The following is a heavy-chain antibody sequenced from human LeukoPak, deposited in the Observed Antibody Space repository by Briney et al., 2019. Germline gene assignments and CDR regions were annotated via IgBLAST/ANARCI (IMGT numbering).Heavy chain of an antibody. J-gene: IGHJ3*02. CDR2: IYYSGST. CDR1: GGSISSYY. Sequence: SETLSLTCTVSGGSISSYYWSWIRQPPGKGLEWIGYIYYSGSTNYNPSLKSRVTISVDTSKNQFSLKLSSVTAADTAVYYCARDMQWLVRGAFDIWGQGTMVTVSS. D-gene: IGHD6-19*01. CDR3: ARDMQWLVRGAFDI. V-gene: IGHV4-59*01.